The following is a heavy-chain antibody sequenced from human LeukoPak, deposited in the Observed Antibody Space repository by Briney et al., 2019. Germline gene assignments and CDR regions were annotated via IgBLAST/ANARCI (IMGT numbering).Heavy chain of an antibody. CDR3: ARHEGLARPFDY. CDR1: GSSISNYY. CDR2: IYSTGST. V-gene: IGHV4-59*08. Sequence: SEALSLTCSVSGSSISNYYWSWIRQSPGKGLEWIGYIYSTGSTDYNPSLKSRVTISVETSKNQFSLRLSSVTAADTAVYFCARHEGLARPFDYWGQGTLVPVSS. D-gene: IGHD6-19*01. J-gene: IGHJ4*02.